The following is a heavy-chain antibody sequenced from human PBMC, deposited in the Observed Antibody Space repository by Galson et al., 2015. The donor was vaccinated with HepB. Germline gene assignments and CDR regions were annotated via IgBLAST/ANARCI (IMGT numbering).Heavy chain of an antibody. D-gene: IGHD3-10*01. Sequence: SVKVSCKASGGTFSSYAISWVRQAPGQGLEWMGGIIPIFGTANYAQKFQGRVTITADESTSTAYMELSSLRSEDTAVYYCARAHPPRYYGSGSSPFDYWGQGTLVTVSS. J-gene: IGHJ4*02. V-gene: IGHV1-69*13. CDR3: ARAHPPRYYGSGSSPFDY. CDR1: GGTFSSYA. CDR2: IIPIFGTA.